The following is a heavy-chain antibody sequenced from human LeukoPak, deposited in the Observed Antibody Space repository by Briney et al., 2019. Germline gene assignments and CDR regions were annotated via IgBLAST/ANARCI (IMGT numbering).Heavy chain of an antibody. V-gene: IGHV4-59*01. CDR3: ARERGPVDY. CDR1: GGSISSYY. D-gene: IGHD3-16*01. J-gene: IGHJ4*02. Sequence: LETLSLTCTVSGGSISSYYWSWIRQPPGKGLEWIGYIYYSGSTNYNPSLKSRVTISVDTSKNQFSLKLSSVTAADTAVYYCARERGPVDYWGQGTLVTVSS. CDR2: IYYSGST.